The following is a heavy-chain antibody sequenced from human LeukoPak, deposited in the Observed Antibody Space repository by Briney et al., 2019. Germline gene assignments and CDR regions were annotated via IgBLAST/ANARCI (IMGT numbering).Heavy chain of an antibody. CDR2: IKTKSEGGTT. D-gene: IGHD3-10*01. V-gene: IGHV3-15*01. J-gene: IGHJ6*03. CDR1: GGSISSYY. CDR3: TTEFKELGSFFYFYYMDV. Sequence: ETLSLTCTVSGGSISSYYWSWIRQPPGKGLEWVGRIKTKSEGGTTDYAAPAKGRFTISRDDSKNALFLQMDSLKSDDTAMYYCTTEFKELGSFFYFYYMDVWGTGTTVTISS.